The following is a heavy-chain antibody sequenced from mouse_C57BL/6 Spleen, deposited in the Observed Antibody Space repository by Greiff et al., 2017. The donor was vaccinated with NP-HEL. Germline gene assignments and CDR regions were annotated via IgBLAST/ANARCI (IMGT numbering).Heavy chain of an antibody. CDR3: ARRNYYGSSYYAMDY. V-gene: IGHV1-72*01. CDR2: IDPNSGGT. CDR1: GYTFTSYW. Sequence: QVHVKQPGAELVKPGASVKLSCKASGYTFTSYWMHWVKQRPGRGLEWIGRIDPNSGGTKYNEKFKSKATLTVDKPSSTAYMQLSSLTSEDSAVYYCARRNYYGSSYYAMDYWGQGTSVTVSS. J-gene: IGHJ4*01. D-gene: IGHD1-1*01.